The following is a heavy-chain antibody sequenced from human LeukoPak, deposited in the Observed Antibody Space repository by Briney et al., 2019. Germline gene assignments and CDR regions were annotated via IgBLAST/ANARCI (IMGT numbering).Heavy chain of an antibody. Sequence: GESLKISCRAAGYSFTTYWIVWVRPVPGKGLEWMGLIKTGDSDTQYSPSFQGQVTTSVDKSINTAYLQWSSLKASDSAMYYCARKFSSSADFWGQGTLVTVAS. CDR2: IKTGDSDT. CDR3: ARKFSSSADF. J-gene: IGHJ4*02. D-gene: IGHD6-19*01. V-gene: IGHV5-51*01. CDR1: GYSFTTYW.